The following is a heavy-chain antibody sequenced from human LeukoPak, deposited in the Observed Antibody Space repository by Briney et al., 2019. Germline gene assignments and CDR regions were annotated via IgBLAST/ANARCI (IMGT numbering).Heavy chain of an antibody. D-gene: IGHD1-14*01. J-gene: IGHJ4*02. CDR3: ARHVTGYYFDS. Sequence: SETLSLTCTVSGGPISSYYWSWIRQPPGKGLEWIGYIYYRGSTNYNPSLKSRVTISVDTSKNQFSLKPSSVTAADTAVYYCARHVTGYYFDSWGQGTLVTVSS. V-gene: IGHV4-59*08. CDR1: GGPISSYY. CDR2: IYYRGST.